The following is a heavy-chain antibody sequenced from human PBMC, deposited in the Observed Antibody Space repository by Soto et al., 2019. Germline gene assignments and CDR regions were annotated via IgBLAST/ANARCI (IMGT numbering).Heavy chain of an antibody. CDR3: APGVGAFDY. Sequence: QVQLVESGGGVVQPGRSLRLSCAASGFTFSSYGMHWVRQAPGKGLEWVAVISYDGSNKYYADSVKGRFTISRDNSKNTLYLRMNSLRAEDTAVYYWAPGVGAFDYWGQGTLVTVSS. CDR1: GFTFSSYG. V-gene: IGHV3-30*03. J-gene: IGHJ4*02. D-gene: IGHD4-17*01. CDR2: ISYDGSNK.